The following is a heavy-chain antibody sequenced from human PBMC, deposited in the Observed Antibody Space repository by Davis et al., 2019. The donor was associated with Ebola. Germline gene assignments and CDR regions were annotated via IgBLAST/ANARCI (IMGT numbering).Heavy chain of an antibody. CDR2: ISAYNGNT. D-gene: IGHD3-22*01. Sequence: ASVKVSCKASGYTFTSYGISWVRQAPGQGLEWMGWISAYNGNTNYAQKLQGIVTMTTDTSTSTAYMELRSLRSDDTAVYYCAAWRYYYDSSGYFHDAFDIWGQGTMVTVSS. V-gene: IGHV1-18*04. CDR1: GYTFTSYG. CDR3: AAWRYYYDSSGYFHDAFDI. J-gene: IGHJ3*02.